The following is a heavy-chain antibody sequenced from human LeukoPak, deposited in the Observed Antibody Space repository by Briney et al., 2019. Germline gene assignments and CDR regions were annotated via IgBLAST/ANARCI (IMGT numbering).Heavy chain of an antibody. Sequence: PSETLSLTCTVSGGSISSYYWSWIRQPPRKGLEWIGYIYYSGSTNYNPSLKSRVTISVDTSKNQFSLKLSSVTAADTAVYYCARHASRDGCTVLRYWGQGTLVTVSS. CDR3: ARHASRDGCTVLRY. CDR1: GGSISSYY. V-gene: IGHV4-59*08. D-gene: IGHD5-24*01. J-gene: IGHJ4*02. CDR2: IYYSGST.